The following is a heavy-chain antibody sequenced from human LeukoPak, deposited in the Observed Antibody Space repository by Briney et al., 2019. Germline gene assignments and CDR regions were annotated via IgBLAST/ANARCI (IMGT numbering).Heavy chain of an antibody. CDR3: VRDAGGYFDS. CDR1: GGSFSGYY. CDR2: ISHSGST. Sequence: SETLSLTCAVNGGSFSGYYWSWIRQSPGKGLEWIGEISHSGSTDYNPSLKSRVTISEDTSKNQFSLKVNSVTAADTAVYFCVRDAGGYFDSWGQGTLVTVSS. J-gene: IGHJ4*03. V-gene: IGHV4-34*01.